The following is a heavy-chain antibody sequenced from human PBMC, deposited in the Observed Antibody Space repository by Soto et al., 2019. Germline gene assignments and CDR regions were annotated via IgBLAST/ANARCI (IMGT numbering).Heavy chain of an antibody. CDR2: INPSGGST. D-gene: IGHD5-18*01. J-gene: IGHJ6*02. CDR1: GYTFTSYY. CDR3: ARDPSAMVYYYYGMDV. Sequence: GASVQVSCKASGYTFTSYYMHWVRQAPGQGLEWMGIINPSGGSTSYAQKFQGRVTMTRDTSTSTVYMELSSLRSEDTAVYYCARDPSAMVYYYYGMDVWGQGTTVTSP. V-gene: IGHV1-46*01.